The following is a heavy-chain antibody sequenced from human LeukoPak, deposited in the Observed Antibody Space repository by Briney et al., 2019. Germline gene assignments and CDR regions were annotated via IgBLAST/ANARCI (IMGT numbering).Heavy chain of an antibody. V-gene: IGHV3-48*03. J-gene: IGHJ6*02. Sequence: TGGSLRLSCAASGFTFSSYEMNWVRQAPGKGLEWVSYISSSGGTVYYADSVKGRFTISRDNAKNSLYLQMNSLRAEHTAVYYCAKDHSYGILYYYYGMDVWGQGTTVTVSS. D-gene: IGHD5-18*01. CDR2: ISSSGGTV. CDR3: AKDHSYGILYYYYGMDV. CDR1: GFTFSSYE.